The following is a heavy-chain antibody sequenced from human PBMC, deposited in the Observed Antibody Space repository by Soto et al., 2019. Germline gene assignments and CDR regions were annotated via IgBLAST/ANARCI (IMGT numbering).Heavy chain of an antibody. V-gene: IGHV3-11*05. D-gene: IGHD4-17*01. J-gene: IGHJ6*02. CDR3: ARSNYGDYYYYGMDV. Sequence: QVQLVESGGGLVKPGGSLRLSCAASGFTFSDYYMSWIRQAPGKGLEWVSYISSSSSYTNYADSVKGRFTISRDNAKNSLYLQMNSLRAEDTAVYYCARSNYGDYYYYGMDVWGQGTTVTVSS. CDR2: ISSSSSYT. CDR1: GFTFSDYY.